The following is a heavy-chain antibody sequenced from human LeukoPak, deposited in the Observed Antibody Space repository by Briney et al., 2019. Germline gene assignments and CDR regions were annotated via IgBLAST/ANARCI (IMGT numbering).Heavy chain of an antibody. V-gene: IGHV3-33*01. CDR3: ARQDIVVVVAATAFDY. D-gene: IGHD2-15*01. CDR2: IWYGGSNK. CDR1: GFTFSSYG. J-gene: IGHJ4*02. Sequence: GRSLRLSCAASGFTFSSYGMHWVRQAPGKGLEWVAVIWYGGSNKYYADSVKGRFTISRDNSKNTLYLQMNSLRAEDTAVYYCARQDIVVVVAATAFDYWGQGTLVTVSS.